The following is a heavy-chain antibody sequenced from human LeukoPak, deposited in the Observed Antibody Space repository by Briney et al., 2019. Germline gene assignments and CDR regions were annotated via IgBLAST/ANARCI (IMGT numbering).Heavy chain of an antibody. V-gene: IGHV1-69*05. Sequence: ASVKVSCKASGGTFSSYAISWVRQAPGQGLEWMGGIIPIFGTANYAQKLQGRVTMTRDMSTSTVYMELSSLRSEDTAVYYCARERYRDSSPQDFDYWGQGTLVTVSS. CDR1: GGTFSSYA. J-gene: IGHJ4*02. D-gene: IGHD6-13*01. CDR3: ARERYRDSSPQDFDY. CDR2: IIPIFGTA.